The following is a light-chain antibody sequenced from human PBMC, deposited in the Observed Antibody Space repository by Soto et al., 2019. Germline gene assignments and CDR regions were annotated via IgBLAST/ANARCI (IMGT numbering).Light chain of an antibody. CDR1: SSDVGGYNY. Sequence: QSALTQPPSASGSPGQSVTISCTGTSSDVGGYNYVSWYRQHPGKAPKLVIYEVSKRPSGVPDRFSGSKSGNTASLTVSGLRAEDEADYYCSSYADSNSHMLFGGGTKLTVL. V-gene: IGLV2-8*01. J-gene: IGLJ2*01. CDR2: EVS. CDR3: SSYADSNSHML.